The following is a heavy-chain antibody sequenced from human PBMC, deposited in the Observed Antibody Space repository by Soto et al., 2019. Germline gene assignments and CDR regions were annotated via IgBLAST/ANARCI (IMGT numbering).Heavy chain of an antibody. CDR2: INHSGST. V-gene: IGHV4-34*01. CDR1: GGSFSGYY. Sequence: SETLSLTCAVYGGSFSGYYWSWIRQPPGKGLEWIGEINHSGSTNYNPSLKSRVTISVDTSKNQFSLKLSSVTAADTAVYYCARGDYDYVWGSYRPQGFDPWGQGTLVTVSS. D-gene: IGHD3-16*02. CDR3: ARGDYDYVWGSYRPQGFDP. J-gene: IGHJ5*02.